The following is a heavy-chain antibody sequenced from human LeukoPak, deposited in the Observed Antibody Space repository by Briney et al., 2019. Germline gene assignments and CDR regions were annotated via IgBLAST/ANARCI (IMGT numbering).Heavy chain of an antibody. CDR3: ARVVSSSRWYWFDP. D-gene: IGHD6-13*01. CDR1: GGSISSYY. Sequence: KPSETLSLTCTVSGGSISSYYWSWIRQPAGKGLEWIGRIYTSGSTNYNPSLKSRVTMSVDTSKNQFSLKLSSVTAADTAVYYCARVVSSSRWYWFDPWGQGTLVTVSS. J-gene: IGHJ5*02. CDR2: IYTSGST. V-gene: IGHV4-4*07.